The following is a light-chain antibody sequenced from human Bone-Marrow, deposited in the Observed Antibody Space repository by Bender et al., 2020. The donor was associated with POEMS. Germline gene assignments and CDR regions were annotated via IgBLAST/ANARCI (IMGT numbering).Light chain of an antibody. J-gene: IGLJ1*01. CDR1: SSDVGGYNY. Sequence: QSALTQPRSVSGSPGQSVTISCTGTSSDVGGYNYVSWYQQHPGKAPKVMIYDVSKRPSGVPDRFSGSKSGNTASLTISGLQADDEADYYCSSHAGRNSIFYVFGTGTKVTVL. V-gene: IGLV2-11*01. CDR2: DVS. CDR3: SSHAGRNSIFYV.